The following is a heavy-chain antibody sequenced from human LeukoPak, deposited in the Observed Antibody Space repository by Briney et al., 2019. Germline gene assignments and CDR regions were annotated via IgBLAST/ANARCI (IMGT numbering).Heavy chain of an antibody. V-gene: IGHV3-49*03. CDR2: IRSKAYGGTT. D-gene: IGHD3-16*01. CDR1: GFTFGDYA. Sequence: PGGSLRLSCTASGFTFGDYAMSWFRQAPGKGLEWVGFIRSKAYGGTTEYAASVKGRFTISRDDSESIAYLQMNSLKTEDTAVYYCTRDGGLRDFDYWGQGTLVTVSS. CDR3: TRDGGLRDFDY. J-gene: IGHJ4*02.